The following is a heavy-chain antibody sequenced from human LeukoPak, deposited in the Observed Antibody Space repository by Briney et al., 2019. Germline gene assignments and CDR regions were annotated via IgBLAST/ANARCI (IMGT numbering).Heavy chain of an antibody. V-gene: IGHV5-51*01. CDR3: ARPSGSYQYYFDY. J-gene: IGHJ4*02. Sequence: GESLKISCKGSGYSFTSYWIGWVRQMPGKGLEWMGILYPGDSDTRYSPSFQVQVTISADKSISTAYLQWSSLKASDTAMYYCARPSGSYQYYFDYGGQGTLVTVSS. CDR1: GYSFTSYW. CDR2: LYPGDSDT. D-gene: IGHD1-26*01.